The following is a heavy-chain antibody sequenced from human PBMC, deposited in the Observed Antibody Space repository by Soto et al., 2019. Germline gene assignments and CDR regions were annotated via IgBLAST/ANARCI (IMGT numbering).Heavy chain of an antibody. V-gene: IGHV3-21*01. CDR2: ISSSSSYI. CDR1: GFTFSSYG. Sequence: PGGSLIVSCAASGFTFSSYGMNWVRQAPGKGLEWVSSISSSSSYIYYADSVKGRFTISRDNAKNSLYLQMNSLRAEDTAVYYCARSIHCSGGSCYSIYYYMDVWGKGTTVTVSS. D-gene: IGHD2-15*01. CDR3: ARSIHCSGGSCYSIYYYMDV. J-gene: IGHJ6*03.